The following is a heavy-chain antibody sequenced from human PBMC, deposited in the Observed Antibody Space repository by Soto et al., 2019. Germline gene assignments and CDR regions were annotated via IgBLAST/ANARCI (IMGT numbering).Heavy chain of an antibody. CDR2: MNPSNGNA. J-gene: IGHJ4*02. V-gene: IGHV1-8*01. CDR3: ARRKERSGPHYFET. D-gene: IGHD6-25*01. Sequence: ASVKVSCKASGYTFITYDINWVRQATGQGLEWMGWMNPSNGNAGYAQKFQGRLTMTGNTSISTAYMELSSLRSGDTAVYFCARRKERSGPHYFETRGQGSLVNIAS. CDR1: GYTFITYD.